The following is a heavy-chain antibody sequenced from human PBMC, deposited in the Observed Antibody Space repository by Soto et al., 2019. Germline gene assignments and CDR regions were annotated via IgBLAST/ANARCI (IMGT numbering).Heavy chain of an antibody. CDR3: ARDGDGYNTFDY. J-gene: IGHJ4*02. CDR2: IYYSGST. Sequence: SETLSLTCTVSGGSISSYYLSWIRQPPGKGLEWIGYIYYSGSTNYNPSLKSRVTISVDTSKNQFSLKLSSVTAADTAVYYCARDGDGYNTFDYWGQGTLVTVSS. V-gene: IGHV4-59*01. CDR1: GGSISSYY. D-gene: IGHD5-12*01.